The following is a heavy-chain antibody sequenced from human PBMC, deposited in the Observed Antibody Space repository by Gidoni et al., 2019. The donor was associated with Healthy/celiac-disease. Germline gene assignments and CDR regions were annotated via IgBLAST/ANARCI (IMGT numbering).Heavy chain of an antibody. CDR1: GFTFSSYA. CDR3: ASAANPVRFHPAY. J-gene: IGHJ4*02. V-gene: IGHV3-30-3*01. CDR2: ISYDGSNK. Sequence: QVQLVESGGGVVQPGRSLRLSCAASGFTFSSYAMHWVRQAPGKGLEWVAVISYDGSNKYYADSVKGRFTISRDNSKNTLYLQMNSLRAEDTAVYYCASAANPVRFHPAYWGQGTLVTVSS. D-gene: IGHD2-15*01.